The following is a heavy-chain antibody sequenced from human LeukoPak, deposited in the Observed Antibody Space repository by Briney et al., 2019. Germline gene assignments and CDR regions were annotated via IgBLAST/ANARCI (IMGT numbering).Heavy chain of an antibody. D-gene: IGHD3-10*01. Sequence: LETLSLTCTVSGGSISSSRYYWAWIRQSPGRGLEWIGSLYHSGSTYYNPSLKSRDTISVDRSKNQFSLKLSSVTAADPALYSCARTGYYGSGPYWFNPWGPGTLVTVSS. CDR1: GGSISSSRYY. V-gene: IGHV4-39*07. CDR3: ARTGYYGSGPYWFNP. J-gene: IGHJ5*02. CDR2: LYHSGST.